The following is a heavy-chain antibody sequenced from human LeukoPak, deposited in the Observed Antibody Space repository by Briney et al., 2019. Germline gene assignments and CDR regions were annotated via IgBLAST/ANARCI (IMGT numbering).Heavy chain of an antibody. D-gene: IGHD3-16*01. CDR1: GFTFSSNY. V-gene: IGHV3-53*01. CDR3: VTRLA. CDR2: IYSGGST. Sequence: GGSLRLSCAASGFTFSSNYMSWVRQAPGKGLDWVSMIYSGGSTNYTDSVKGRFTISRDSSKNTLYLQMNSLRAEDTAVYYCVTRLAWGQGTLVTVSS. J-gene: IGHJ5*02.